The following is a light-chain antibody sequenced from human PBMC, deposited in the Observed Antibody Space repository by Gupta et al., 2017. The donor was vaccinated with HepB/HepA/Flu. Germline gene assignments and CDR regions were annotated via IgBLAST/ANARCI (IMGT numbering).Light chain of an antibody. CDR3: QQDGSSSWT. V-gene: IGKV3-20*01. CDR1: QSVSTNY. CDR2: GAS. Sequence: EIVLTQSPGTLSLSPGERATLSCRASQSVSTNYLAWYQQKPGQAPRLLIYGASSRATGIPDRFGGSGSGTDFTLTISRLEPEDFAVYYCQQDGSSSWTFGQGTKVEIK. J-gene: IGKJ1*01.